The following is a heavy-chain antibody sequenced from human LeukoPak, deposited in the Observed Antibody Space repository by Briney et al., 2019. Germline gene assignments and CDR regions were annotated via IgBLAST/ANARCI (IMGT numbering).Heavy chain of an antibody. V-gene: IGHV6-1*01. CDR2: TYYRSKGYS. CDR1: GDSVSRNTAG. Sequence: SQTLSLTCAISGDSVSRNTAGWNWIRQSPSRGLEWLGRTYYRSKGYSDFAPSVRNRLTINPDTSKNQFSLQLNSVTPEDTAVYYCARVGWYYYDSSGYPYHPYFDYWGQGTLVTVSS. J-gene: IGHJ4*02. D-gene: IGHD3-22*01. CDR3: ARVGWYYYDSSGYPYHPYFDY.